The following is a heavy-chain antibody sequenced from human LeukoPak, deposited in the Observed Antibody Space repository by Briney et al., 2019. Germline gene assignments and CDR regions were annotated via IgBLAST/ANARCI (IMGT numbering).Heavy chain of an antibody. CDR3: AKTRVWRFDY. CDR1: GFTFSSYS. CDR2: ISDSSA. Sequence: SGGSLRLSCAASGFTFSSYSMSWVRQAPGKGLEWVSAISDSSAYYADSVKGRFTISRDISKNTLYLQMNSLRAEDTAVYYCAKTRVWRFDYWGQGTLVTVSS. D-gene: IGHD3-3*01. J-gene: IGHJ4*02. V-gene: IGHV3-23*01.